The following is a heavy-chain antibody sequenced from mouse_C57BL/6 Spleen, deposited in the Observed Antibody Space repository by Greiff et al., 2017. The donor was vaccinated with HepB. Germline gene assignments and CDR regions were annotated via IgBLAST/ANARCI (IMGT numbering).Heavy chain of an antibody. Sequence: QVQLKQPGTELVKPGASVKLSCKASGYTFTSYWMHWVKQRPGQGLEWIGNINPSNGGTNYNEKFKSKATLTVDKSSSTAYMQLSSLTSEDSAVYYCARPYGSSYGDYAMDYWGQGTSVTVSS. CDR3: ARPYGSSYGDYAMDY. D-gene: IGHD1-1*01. V-gene: IGHV1-53*01. CDR1: GYTFTSYW. J-gene: IGHJ4*01. CDR2: INPSNGGT.